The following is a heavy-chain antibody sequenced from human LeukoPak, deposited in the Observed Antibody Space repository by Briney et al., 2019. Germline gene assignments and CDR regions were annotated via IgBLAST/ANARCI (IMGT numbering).Heavy chain of an antibody. Sequence: WASVKVSWKASGYTFTGYYMHWVRQAPGQGLEWMGWINPNSGGTNYAQKFQGRVTMTRDTSISTAYMELSRLRSDDTAVYYCARVSIAAGNDYWGQGTLVTVSS. CDR1: GYTFTGYY. CDR3: ARVSIAAGNDY. D-gene: IGHD6-6*01. CDR2: INPNSGGT. V-gene: IGHV1-2*02. J-gene: IGHJ4*02.